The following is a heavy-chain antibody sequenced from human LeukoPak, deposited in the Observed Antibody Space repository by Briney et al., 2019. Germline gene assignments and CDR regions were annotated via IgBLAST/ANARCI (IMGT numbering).Heavy chain of an antibody. D-gene: IGHD3-16*01. CDR2: IYHRGGTT. V-gene: IGHV4-38-2*01. J-gene: IGHJ5*01. CDR3: ARYDSRGRGCTLFDS. Sequence: KPSETLSLTCAVSGYSISTAYYWGWIRQTPGKGLEWIGRIYHRGGTTSYNPSLESRVSISGDTYKNQFTLRLASVTAADTAVYYCARYDSRGRGCTLFDSWGQGILVTISS. CDR1: GYSISTAYY.